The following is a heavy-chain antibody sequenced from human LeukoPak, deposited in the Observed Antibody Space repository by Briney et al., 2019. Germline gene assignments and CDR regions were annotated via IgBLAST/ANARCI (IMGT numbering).Heavy chain of an antibody. Sequence: SQTLSLTCAISGDSVSSNSVTWNWIRQSPSRGLESLGRTYYRSTWYNDYAVSVRGRITANPDTSKNQFSLHLNSVTPEDTAVYYCARRLTQYDCFDPWGQGILVTVSS. J-gene: IGHJ5*02. CDR3: ARRLTQYDCFDP. D-gene: IGHD2-2*01. CDR1: GDSVSSNSVT. V-gene: IGHV6-1*01. CDR2: TYYRSTWYN.